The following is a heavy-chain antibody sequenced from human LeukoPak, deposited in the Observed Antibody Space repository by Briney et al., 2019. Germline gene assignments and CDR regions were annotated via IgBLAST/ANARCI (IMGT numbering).Heavy chain of an antibody. CDR1: GGSFSGYY. CDR2: INHSGST. D-gene: IGHD3-22*01. J-gene: IGHJ3*02. V-gene: IGHV4-34*01. CDR3: AGGCGRRPGAIVVVNDAFDI. Sequence: SETLSLTCAVYGGSFSGYYWSWIRQPPGKGLEWIGEINHSGSTNYNPSLKSRVTISVDTSKNQFSLKLSSVTAADTAVYYCAGGCGRRPGAIVVVNDAFDIWGQGTMVTVSS.